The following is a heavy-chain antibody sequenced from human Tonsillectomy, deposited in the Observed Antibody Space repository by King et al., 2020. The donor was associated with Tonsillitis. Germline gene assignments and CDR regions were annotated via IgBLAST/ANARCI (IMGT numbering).Heavy chain of an antibody. CDR3: ARATSAGTWGAFDI. Sequence: QVQLVESGGGVVQPGRSLRLSCAASGFTFSTYGMHWVRQAPGKGLEWVTVIWYDGSNKYYADSVKGRFTISRDNSENTLYLQMNRLRAEDTALYYCARATSAGTWGAFDIWGQGTMVTVSS. CDR2: IWYDGSNK. D-gene: IGHD6-13*01. V-gene: IGHV3-33*08. J-gene: IGHJ3*02. CDR1: GFTFSTYG.